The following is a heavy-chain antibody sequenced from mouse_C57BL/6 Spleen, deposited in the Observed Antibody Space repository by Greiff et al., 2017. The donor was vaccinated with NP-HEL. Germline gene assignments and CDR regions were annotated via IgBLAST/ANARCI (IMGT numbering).Heavy chain of an antibody. Sequence: EVQLVESGGGLVKPGGSLKISCAASGFTFSDYGMHWVRQAPEKGLEWVAYISSGSSTIYYADTVKGRFTISRDNATNTLFLQRTSLRSEATAMYYLARGDVFLLDDWGQGTTRTVAS. J-gene: IGHJ2*01. CDR1: GFTFSDYG. V-gene: IGHV5-17*01. CDR3: ARGDVFLLDD. CDR2: ISSGSSTI.